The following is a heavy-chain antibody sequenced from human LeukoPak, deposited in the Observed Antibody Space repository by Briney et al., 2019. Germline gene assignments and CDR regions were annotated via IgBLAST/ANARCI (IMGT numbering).Heavy chain of an antibody. Sequence: PGGSLRLSCAASGFTFSDYYMSWIRQAPGKGLEWVSAISGSGGSTYYADSVKGRFTISRDNSKNTLYLQMNSLRAEDTAVYYCAKDERYCSSTSCKGYWGQGTLVTVSS. CDR2: ISGSGGST. CDR3: AKDERYCSSTSCKGY. D-gene: IGHD2-2*01. V-gene: IGHV3-23*01. CDR1: GFTFSDYY. J-gene: IGHJ4*02.